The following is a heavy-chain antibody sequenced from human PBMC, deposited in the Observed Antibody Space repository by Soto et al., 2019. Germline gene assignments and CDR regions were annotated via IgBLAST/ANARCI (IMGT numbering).Heavy chain of an antibody. CDR3: ARDPISYYGSGSYPWAFFDY. J-gene: IGHJ4*02. V-gene: IGHV3-74*01. CDR2: INSDGSST. CDR1: GFTFSSYW. D-gene: IGHD3-10*01. Sequence: GGSLRLSCAASGFTFSSYWMHWVRQAPGKGLVWVSRINSDGSSTSYADSVKGRFTISRDNAKNTLYLQMNSLRAEDTAVYYCARDPISYYGSGSYPWAFFDYWGQGTLVTVSS.